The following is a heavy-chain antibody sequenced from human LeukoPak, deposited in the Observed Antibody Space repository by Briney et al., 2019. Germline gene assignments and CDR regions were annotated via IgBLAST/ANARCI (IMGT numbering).Heavy chain of an antibody. J-gene: IGHJ5*02. CDR1: GGSISSGSYY. D-gene: IGHD3-22*01. V-gene: IGHV4-61*02. CDR3: AREKIGYYDGSGRGWFDP. Sequence: SETLSLTCTVSGGSISSGSYYWSWIRQPAGKGLEWIGRVYTSGSTNYNPSLKSRVTISVDTSKKQFSLKLSSVTAADTAVYYCAREKIGYYDGSGRGWFDPWGQGTLVTVSS. CDR2: VYTSGST.